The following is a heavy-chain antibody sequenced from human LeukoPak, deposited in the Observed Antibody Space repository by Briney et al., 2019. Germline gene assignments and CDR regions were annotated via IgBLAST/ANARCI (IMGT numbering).Heavy chain of an antibody. D-gene: IGHD7-27*01. CDR3: AKGWGYFDY. Sequence: GGSLRLSCAASGFTFDDCAMSWVRQAPEKGLEWVSGINWNGASTGYADSVKGRFTISRDNAKNSLYLQMNSLRAEDTAVYYCAKGWGYFDYWGQGTLVTVSS. J-gene: IGHJ4*02. V-gene: IGHV3-20*04. CDR1: GFTFDDCA. CDR2: INWNGAST.